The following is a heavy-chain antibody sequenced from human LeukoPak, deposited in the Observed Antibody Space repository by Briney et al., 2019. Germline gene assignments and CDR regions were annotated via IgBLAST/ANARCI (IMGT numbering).Heavy chain of an antibody. Sequence: PGGSLRLSCAASGFTFDDYAMHWVRQAPGKGLEWVSGISWNSGSIGYADSVKGRFAISRDNAKNSLYLQMNSLRAEDTALYYCAKDMAGGDVAFDIWGQGTMVTVSS. J-gene: IGHJ3*02. V-gene: IGHV3-9*01. CDR2: ISWNSGSI. CDR1: GFTFDDYA. D-gene: IGHD2-21*02. CDR3: AKDMAGGDVAFDI.